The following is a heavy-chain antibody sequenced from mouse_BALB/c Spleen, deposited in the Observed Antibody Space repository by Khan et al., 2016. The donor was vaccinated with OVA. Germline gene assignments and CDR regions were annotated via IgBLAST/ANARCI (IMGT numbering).Heavy chain of an antibody. CDR1: GYAFSNYW. CDR3: ARSGYDYFAY. D-gene: IGHD2-14*01. V-gene: IGHV1-80*01. J-gene: IGHJ3*01. Sequence: QMQLEESGAELVRPGSSVKISCKASGYAFSNYWMNWVKQRPGQGLEWIGQIYPGDGDTSFTGKFRGKATLTADKSSSTAYMQLSSLTSEDSAVYFCARSGYDYFAYWGQGTLVTVSA. CDR2: IYPGDGDT.